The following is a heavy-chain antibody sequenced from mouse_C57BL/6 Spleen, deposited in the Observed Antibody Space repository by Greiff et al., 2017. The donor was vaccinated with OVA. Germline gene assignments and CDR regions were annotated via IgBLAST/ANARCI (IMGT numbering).Heavy chain of an antibody. CDR1: GYTFTSYW. D-gene: IGHD1-1*01. V-gene: IGHV1-69*01. J-gene: IGHJ1*03. CDR2: IDPSDSYT. CDR3: AYGSSPHWYVDV. Sequence: QVQLQQPGAELVMPGASVKLSCKASGYTFTSYWMHWVKQRPGQGLEWIGEIDPSDSYTKYNQKFKGKSTLTVDKSSSTAYMQLSSLTSEDSAVYYCAYGSSPHWYVDVWGTGTTVTVSS.